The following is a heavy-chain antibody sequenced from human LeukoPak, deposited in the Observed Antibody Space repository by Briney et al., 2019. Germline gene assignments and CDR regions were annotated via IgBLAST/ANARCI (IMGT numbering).Heavy chain of an antibody. CDR1: GLTVSSNY. CDR3: ARSRNVDATLY. D-gene: IGHD1-1*01. J-gene: IGHJ4*02. Sequence: GGSLRLSCAASGLTVSSNYMSWVRQAPGKGLEWVSVIYSGGSTYYADSVKGRFTISRDNSKNTLYLQMNSLRAEDTAVYYCARSRNVDATLYWGQGTLVTVSS. CDR2: IYSGGST. V-gene: IGHV3-53*01.